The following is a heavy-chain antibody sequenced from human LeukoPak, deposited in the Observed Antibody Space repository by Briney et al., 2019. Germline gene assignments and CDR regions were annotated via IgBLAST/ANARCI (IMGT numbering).Heavy chain of an antibody. Sequence: SETLSLTCTVSGDSINGYYWIWIRQPPGKGLEWIGYIFYTGSTNYNPSLKSRVTISVDTSKNQFSLKLSSGSAADTVVYHCARLQAEGVEFDYWDQGTLVTVSS. V-gene: IGHV4-59*08. CDR2: IFYTGST. CDR3: ARLQAEGVEFDY. CDR1: GDSINGYY. J-gene: IGHJ4*02. D-gene: IGHD5-24*01.